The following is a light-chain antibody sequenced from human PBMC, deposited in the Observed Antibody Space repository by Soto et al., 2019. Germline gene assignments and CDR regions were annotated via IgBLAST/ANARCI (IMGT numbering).Light chain of an antibody. CDR1: QSVSNN. V-gene: IGKV3-15*01. CDR3: QQYGSSFSFT. J-gene: IGKJ3*01. Sequence: EIVMTQSPATLSVSPGERATLSCRASQSVSNNLAWYQQKPGQAPRLLIYGASTRATGIPARFSGSGSGTEFTLTISSLQSEDFAVYYCQQYGSSFSFTFGPGTKVDIK. CDR2: GAS.